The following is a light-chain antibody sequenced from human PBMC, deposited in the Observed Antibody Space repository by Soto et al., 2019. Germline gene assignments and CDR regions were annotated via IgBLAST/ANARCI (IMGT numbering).Light chain of an antibody. CDR1: SSNIGSNP. J-gene: IGLJ2*01. Sequence: QSVLTQPPSASGTPGQRVTISCSGSSSNIGSNPVNWYQQLPGTAPKLLIYSSNQRPSGVPDRLSGSRSGTSASLVISGLQSDDEADYYCATSDDSLNGHVVFGGGTKLTVL. CDR3: ATSDDSLNGHVV. CDR2: SSN. V-gene: IGLV1-44*01.